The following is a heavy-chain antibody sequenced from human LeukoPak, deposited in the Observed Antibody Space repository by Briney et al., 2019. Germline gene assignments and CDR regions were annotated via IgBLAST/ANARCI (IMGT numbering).Heavy chain of an antibody. CDR3: ARVVYSYGYSQHPTYWYFDL. V-gene: IGHV3-74*01. J-gene: IGHJ2*01. D-gene: IGHD5-18*01. Sequence: GGSLRLSCAASGVTFSSYSMNWVRQAPGKGLVWVSRINSDGSSTSYADSVKGRFTISRDNAKNTLYLQVNSLRAEDTAVYYCARVVYSYGYSQHPTYWYFDLWGRGTLVTVSS. CDR1: GVTFSSYS. CDR2: INSDGSST.